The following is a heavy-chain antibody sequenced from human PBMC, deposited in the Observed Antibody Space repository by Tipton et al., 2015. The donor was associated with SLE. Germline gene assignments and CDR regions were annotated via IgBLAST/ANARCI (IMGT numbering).Heavy chain of an antibody. Sequence: TLSLTCTVSGGSISSHYWSWIRQPPGKGLEWIGYIYYSGSTYYNPSLKSRVTISVDTSKNQFSLKLSSVTAADTAVYYCARGSIAAAAPDYWGQGTLVTVSS. J-gene: IGHJ4*02. D-gene: IGHD6-13*01. CDR3: ARGSIAAAAPDY. CDR1: GGSISSHY. V-gene: IGHV4-59*08. CDR2: IYYSGST.